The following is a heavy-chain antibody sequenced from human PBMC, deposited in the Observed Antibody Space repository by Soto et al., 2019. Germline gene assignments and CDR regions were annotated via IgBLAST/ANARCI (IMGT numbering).Heavy chain of an antibody. D-gene: IGHD6-13*01. J-gene: IGHJ6*02. CDR1: GFTFSSYW. CDR2: INSDGSST. CDR3: AREPYSSSWTDYYYGMDV. V-gene: IGHV3-74*01. Sequence: GESLKISCAASGFTFSSYWMHWVRQAPGKGLVWVSRINSDGSSTSYADSVKGRFTISRDNAKNTLYLQMNSLRAEDTAVYYCAREPYSSSWTDYYYGMDVWGQGTTVTVSS.